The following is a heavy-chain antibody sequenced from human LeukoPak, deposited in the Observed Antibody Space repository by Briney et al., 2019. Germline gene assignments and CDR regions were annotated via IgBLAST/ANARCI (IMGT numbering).Heavy chain of an antibody. Sequence: SETLSLTCTVSGGSISSSSYYWGWIRQPPGKGREWIGSIYYSGSTYNNPPLKSRVTISVDTSKNQFSLKLSSVTAADTAVYYCARRLTQGSIDYWGQGTLVTVSS. CDR2: IYYSGST. V-gene: IGHV4-39*01. D-gene: IGHD1-26*01. CDR3: ARRLTQGSIDY. CDR1: GGSISSSSYY. J-gene: IGHJ4*02.